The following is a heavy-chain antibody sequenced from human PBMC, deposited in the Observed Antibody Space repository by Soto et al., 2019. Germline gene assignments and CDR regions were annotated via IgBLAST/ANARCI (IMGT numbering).Heavy chain of an antibody. D-gene: IGHD3-10*01. CDR1: GDSITSSY. Sequence: SEALSLTCTMSGDSITSSYWHWIRQTPGKGLEWIAYIYYTGSTNYNPSLKSRVTISVDTSKNQFSLKLTSVTTADTAVYFCARSRGGIEGSIRVGGCDFWGLGTMVT. CDR2: IYYTGST. CDR3: ARSRGGIEGSIRVGGCDF. V-gene: IGHV4-59*01. J-gene: IGHJ3*01.